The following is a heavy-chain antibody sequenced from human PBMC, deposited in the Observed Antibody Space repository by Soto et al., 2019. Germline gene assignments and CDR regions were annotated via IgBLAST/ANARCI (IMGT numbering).Heavy chain of an antibody. J-gene: IGHJ3*02. Sequence: EVQLVESGGGLVKPGGSLRLSCAASGFTFSNAWMNWVRQAPGKGLEWVGRIKSKTDGGTTDYAAPVKGRFTISRDDSKNTLYLQMNSLKTEDTAVYYCTVERDSSSWYSGDPFDIWGQGTMVTVSS. CDR1: GFTFSNAW. D-gene: IGHD6-13*01. CDR3: TVERDSSSWYSGDPFDI. V-gene: IGHV3-15*07. CDR2: IKSKTDGGTT.